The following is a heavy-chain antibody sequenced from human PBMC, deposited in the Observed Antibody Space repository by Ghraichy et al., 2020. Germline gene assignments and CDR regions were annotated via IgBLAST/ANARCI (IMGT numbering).Heavy chain of an antibody. J-gene: IGHJ3*02. CDR1: GGSISSGGYS. V-gene: IGHV4-30-2*01. CDR2: IYHSGST. D-gene: IGHD3-10*01. CDR3: ARGGWFGETFDQRVAFDI. Sequence: SQTLSLTCAVSGGSISSGGYSWSWIRQPPGKGLEWIGYIYHSGSTYYNPSLKSRVTISVDRSKNQFSLKLSSVTAADTAVYYCARGGWFGETFDQRVAFDIWGQGTMVTVSS.